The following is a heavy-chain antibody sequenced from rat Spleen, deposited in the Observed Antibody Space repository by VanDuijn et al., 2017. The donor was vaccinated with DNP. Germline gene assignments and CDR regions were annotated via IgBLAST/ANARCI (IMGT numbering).Heavy chain of an antibody. CDR2: IWTGGST. Sequence: QVQLKESGPGLVQPSQTLSLTCTVSGFSLTSYNVHWVRQPTGKGLEWMGIIWTGGSTDYNSALKSRLSISRDTSKNQVFLKMNSLQTDDTGTYYCTRDAYSGYSYAMDAWGQGTSVTVSS. J-gene: IGHJ4*01. D-gene: IGHD1-4*01. CDR1: GFSLTSYN. V-gene: IGHV2-30*01. CDR3: TRDAYSGYSYAMDA.